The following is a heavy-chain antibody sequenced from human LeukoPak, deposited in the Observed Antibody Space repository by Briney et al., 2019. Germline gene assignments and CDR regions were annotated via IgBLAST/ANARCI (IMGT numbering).Heavy chain of an antibody. CDR1: GFTFSNAW. J-gene: IGHJ4*02. Sequence: GGSLRLSCAASGFTFSNAWMSWVRQAPGKGLEWVGRIKSKTDGGTTDYAAPVKGRFTISRDDSKNTLSLQMNSLKTEDTAVYYCTTDGVGTATMEFDYWGQGTLVTVSS. CDR2: IKSKTDGGTT. CDR3: TTDGVGTATMEFDY. D-gene: IGHD5-18*01. V-gene: IGHV3-15*01.